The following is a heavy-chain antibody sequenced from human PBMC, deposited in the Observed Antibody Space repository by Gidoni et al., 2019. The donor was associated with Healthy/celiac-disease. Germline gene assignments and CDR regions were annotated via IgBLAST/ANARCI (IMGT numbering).Heavy chain of an antibody. CDR1: GGSISRRNW. J-gene: IGHJ6*02. CDR2: IYHSGST. V-gene: IGHV4-4*02. Sequence: QVQLQESGPGLVKPSGTLSLPCAVSGGSISRRNWWSWVRQPPGKGLEWIGEIYHSGSTNYNPSLKSRVTISVDKSKNQFSLKLSSVTAADTAVYYCARDRGQDVLRFLEWSNYYYYGMDVWGQGTTVTVSS. D-gene: IGHD3-3*01. CDR3: ARDRGQDVLRFLEWSNYYYYGMDV.